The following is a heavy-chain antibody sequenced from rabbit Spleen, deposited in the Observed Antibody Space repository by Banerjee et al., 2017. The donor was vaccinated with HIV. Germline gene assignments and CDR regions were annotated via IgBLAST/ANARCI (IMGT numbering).Heavy chain of an antibody. Sequence: QEQLEESGGGLVQPGGSLKLSCKASGFTISSNYWMNWVRQAPGKGLEWIACIDTRSGSTYYASWAKGRFTISKTSSTTVTLQMTSLTAADTATYFCARPNYGATGGTYAFDLWGPGTLVTVS. J-gene: IGHJ4*01. CDR1: GFTISSNYW. CDR2: IDTRSGST. CDR3: ARPNYGATGGTYAFDL. D-gene: IGHD2-1*01. V-gene: IGHV1S45*01.